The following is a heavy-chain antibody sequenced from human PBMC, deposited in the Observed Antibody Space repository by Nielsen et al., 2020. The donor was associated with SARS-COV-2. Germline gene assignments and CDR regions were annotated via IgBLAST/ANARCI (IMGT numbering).Heavy chain of an antibody. CDR1: GGSISSSSYY. J-gene: IGHJ4*02. D-gene: IGHD5-12*01. CDR3: ARHECGYMTGDFDY. V-gene: IGHV4-39*01. Sequence: SETLSLTCTVSGGSISSSSYYWGWIRQPPGKGLEWIGSIYYSGSTYYNPSLKSRVTISVDTSKNQFSLKLSSVTAADTAVYYCARHECGYMTGDFDYWGQGTLVTVSS. CDR2: IYYSGST.